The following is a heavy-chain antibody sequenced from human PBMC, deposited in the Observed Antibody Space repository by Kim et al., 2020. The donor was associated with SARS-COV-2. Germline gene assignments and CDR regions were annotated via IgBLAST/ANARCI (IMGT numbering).Heavy chain of an antibody. CDR3: ARVFRGMDV. CDR2: SGST. D-gene: IGHD3-10*02. V-gene: IGHV4-59*12. Sequence: SGSTNYNPSLKSRVTISVDTSQNQFSLKLNSMTAADTGVYYCARVFRGMDVWGQGTTVIVSS. J-gene: IGHJ6*02.